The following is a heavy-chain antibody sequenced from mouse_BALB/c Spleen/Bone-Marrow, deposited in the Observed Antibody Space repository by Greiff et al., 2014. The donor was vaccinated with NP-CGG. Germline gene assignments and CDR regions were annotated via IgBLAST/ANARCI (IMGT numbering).Heavy chain of an antibody. D-gene: IGHD4-1*01. V-gene: IGHV1-80*01. CDR1: GYAFSSYW. CDR2: IYPGDGDT. Sequence: SGAELVRPGSSVKISCEASGYAFSSYWMNWVKQRPGQGLEWIGQIYPGDGDTNYNGNFKDKATLTTDKSSTTAYMQLSSLTSEVSAVYFCARGGRLTGYYFDYWGQGTTLTVSS. CDR3: ARGGRLTGYYFDY. J-gene: IGHJ2*01.